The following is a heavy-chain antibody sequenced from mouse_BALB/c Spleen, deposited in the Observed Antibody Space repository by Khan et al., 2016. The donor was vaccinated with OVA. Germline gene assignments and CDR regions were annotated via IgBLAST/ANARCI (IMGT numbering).Heavy chain of an antibody. CDR2: ISYSGST. CDR3: ARKFPFTTVDAMDY. V-gene: IGHV3-2*02. J-gene: IGHJ4*01. CDR1: GYSITSDYA. D-gene: IGHD1-1*01. Sequence: VQLQQSGPGLVKPSQSLSLTCTVTGYSITSDYAWNWIRQFPGNKLEWMGYISYSGSTSYNPSLKSRISITRDTSKNQFFLQLNSVTTEDTATYYCARKFPFTTVDAMDYWGQGTSVTVSS.